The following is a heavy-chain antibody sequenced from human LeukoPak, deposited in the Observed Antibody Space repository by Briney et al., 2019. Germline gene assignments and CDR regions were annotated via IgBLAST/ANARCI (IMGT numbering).Heavy chain of an antibody. J-gene: IGHJ4*02. D-gene: IGHD6-13*01. CDR2: ISGSGGST. CDR1: GFTFSSYG. CDR3: ARAVGHYSVRQQLVVWYFDY. V-gene: IGHV3-23*01. Sequence: PGGSLRLSCAASGFTFSSYGMSWVRQAPGKGLEWVSAISGSGGSTYYADSVKGRFTISRDNSKNTLYLQMNSLRAEDTAVYYCARAVGHYSVRQQLVVWYFDYWGQGTLVTVSS.